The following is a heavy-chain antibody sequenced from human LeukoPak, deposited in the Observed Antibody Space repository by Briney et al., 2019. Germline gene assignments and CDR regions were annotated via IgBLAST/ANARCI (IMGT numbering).Heavy chain of an antibody. D-gene: IGHD3-16*01. J-gene: IGHJ4*02. CDR2: MDSSGSSV. CDR1: GFTFSSYS. Sequence: GGSLRLSCAASGFTFSSYSMNWIRQAPGKGLEWVSYMDSSGSSVHYAVSVKGRFTISRDNAKNSLYLQMNSLRTEDTAVYYCARDGGWQDDYWGQGTLVTVSS. V-gene: IGHV3-48*01. CDR3: ARDGGWQDDY.